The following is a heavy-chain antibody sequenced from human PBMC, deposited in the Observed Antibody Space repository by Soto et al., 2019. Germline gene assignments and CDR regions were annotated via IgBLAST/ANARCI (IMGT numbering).Heavy chain of an antibody. CDR2: IVPLFGTP. Sequence: QVHLVQSGAEMKKPGSSVKVSCKTSGGTFSDLAFSWVRQAPRQGLEWVGGIVPLFGTPDYAQKFQGRVTIHADESSSTVYMELRSLRSEDTAIYYCASERVAEMATGGYFHNWGQGTLVTVSS. CDR3: ASERVAEMATGGYFHN. J-gene: IGHJ4*02. CDR1: GGTFSDLA. V-gene: IGHV1-69*01. D-gene: IGHD5-12*01.